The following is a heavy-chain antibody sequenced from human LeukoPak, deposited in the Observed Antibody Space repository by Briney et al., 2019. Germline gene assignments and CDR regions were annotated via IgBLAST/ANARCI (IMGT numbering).Heavy chain of an antibody. J-gene: IGHJ4*02. CDR2: IYYSGST. CDR3: ARGRPYSGGYHLDY. CDR1: GDSISSSGYY. Sequence: SETLSLTCTLSGDSISSSGYYWSWIRQPPGKGLEWIGNIYYSGSTYYNPSLKSRVTMSVDTSKNQFFLKLNSVTAADTAVYYCARGRPYSGGYHLDYWGQGTLVTVSA. V-gene: IGHV4-39*01. D-gene: IGHD1-26*01.